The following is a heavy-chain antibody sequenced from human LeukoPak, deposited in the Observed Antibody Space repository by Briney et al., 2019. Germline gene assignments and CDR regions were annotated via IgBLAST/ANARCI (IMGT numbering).Heavy chain of an antibody. Sequence: GGSLKLSCAASGFTFSGSAMHWVRQASGKGLEWVGRIRSKANSYATAYAASVKGRFTISRDDSKNTAYLQMNSLKTEDTAVYYCGGNYYDSIGYYVNYYYGMDVWGQGTTVTVSS. CDR3: GGNYYDSIGYYVNYYYGMDV. J-gene: IGHJ6*02. D-gene: IGHD3-22*01. V-gene: IGHV3-73*01. CDR1: GFTFSGSA. CDR2: IRSKANSYAT.